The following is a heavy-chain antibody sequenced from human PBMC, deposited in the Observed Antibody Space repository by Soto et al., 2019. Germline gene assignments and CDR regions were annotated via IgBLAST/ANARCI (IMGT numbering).Heavy chain of an antibody. D-gene: IGHD3-22*01. Sequence: EVQLVESGGGLVQPGGSLRLSCAASGFTFSNAWMSWVRQAPGKGLEWVGRIKSKTDGGTTDYAAPVKGRFTISRDDSKNTLYLQMNSLKTEDTAVYYCTTDARILPYYDSSGYYGTFDYWGQGTLVTVSS. CDR2: IKSKTDGGTT. CDR3: TTDARILPYYDSSGYYGTFDY. J-gene: IGHJ4*02. V-gene: IGHV3-15*01. CDR1: GFTFSNAW.